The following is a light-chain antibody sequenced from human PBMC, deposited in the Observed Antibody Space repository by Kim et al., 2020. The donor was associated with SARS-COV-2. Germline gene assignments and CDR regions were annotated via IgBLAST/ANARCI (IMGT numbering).Light chain of an antibody. CDR1: QNVGSN. CDR3: QQYNEWPLT. CDR2: GAS. V-gene: IGKV3-15*01. J-gene: IGKJ4*01. Sequence: VSPWERATLSCRASQNVGSNLAWYQQKPGQAPRLLIYGASTRATGIPARSSGSGSGTEFTLTISSLQSEDFAVYYCQQYNEWPLTFGGGTKVDIK.